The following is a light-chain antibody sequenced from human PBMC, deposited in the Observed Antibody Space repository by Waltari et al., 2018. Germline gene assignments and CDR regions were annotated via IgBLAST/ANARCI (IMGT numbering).Light chain of an antibody. V-gene: IGKV4-1*01. Sequence: DIVMTQSPDSLAVSLGERATINCKSSQSLLYRSNNKNYLAWYQQKPGQPPKLLIYWAATRESGVPDRFSGSGSGTDFTLTISSLQAEDVAVYYCQHYYNIPSNFGPGTKVEIK. CDR1: QSLLYRSNNKNY. J-gene: IGKJ3*01. CDR2: WAA. CDR3: QHYYNIPSN.